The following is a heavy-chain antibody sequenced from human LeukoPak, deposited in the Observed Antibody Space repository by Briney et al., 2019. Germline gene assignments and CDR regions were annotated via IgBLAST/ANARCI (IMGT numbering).Heavy chain of an antibody. CDR1: GFTFSSYA. D-gene: IGHD6-13*01. Sequence: GGSLRLSCAASGFTFSSYAMSWVRQAPGKGLEWVSSISGSGGSTYYADSVKGRFTISRDNSKNTLYLQMNSLRAEDTALYYCAKDTSSWYYDYWGQGTLVTVSS. J-gene: IGHJ4*02. CDR2: ISGSGGST. V-gene: IGHV3-23*01. CDR3: AKDTSSWYYDY.